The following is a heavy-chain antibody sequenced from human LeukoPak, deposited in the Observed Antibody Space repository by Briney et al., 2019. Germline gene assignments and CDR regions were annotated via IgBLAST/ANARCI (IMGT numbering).Heavy chain of an antibody. J-gene: IGHJ4*02. V-gene: IGHV3-23*01. CDR3: ARKGSGPNSFDF. CDR1: GHTFSSYD. Sequence: GGSVRLSCAASGHTFSSYDMSWVRQAPGKGLEWVSGISSSGIDTHYADSVKGSFTISRDNSKNTLYLEMNSLRVDDTAIYYCARKGSGPNSFDFWGQGTRVTVSS. CDR2: ISSSGIDT.